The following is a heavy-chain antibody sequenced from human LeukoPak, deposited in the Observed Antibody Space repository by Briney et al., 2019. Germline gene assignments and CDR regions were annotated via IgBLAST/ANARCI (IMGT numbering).Heavy chain of an antibody. CDR2: IRSNGRDT. CDR3: ARAGYTSYFDP. D-gene: IGHD2-15*01. V-gene: IGHV3-23*01. Sequence: PGGSLRLSCAASGFTFSEYSMSWVRQAPGKGLEWVSNIRSNGRDTYYTDSVKGRFTISRDNSKNTLYLEMNSLRAEDTAVYYCARAGYTSYFDPWGQGTLVTVSS. J-gene: IGHJ5*02. CDR1: GFTFSEYS.